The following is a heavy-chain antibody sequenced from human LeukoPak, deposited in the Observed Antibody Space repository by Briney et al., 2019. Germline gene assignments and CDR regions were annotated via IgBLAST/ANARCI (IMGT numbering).Heavy chain of an antibody. V-gene: IGHV1-8*01. D-gene: IGHD6-19*01. Sequence: ASVKVSCKASGYTFTSYDINWVRQATGQGLEWMGWMSPNSGNSGLVQKFQGRVTMSRNTSITTAYMELSSLRSEDTAVYYCARGRGIAVAGTSWFDTWGQGTLVTVSS. J-gene: IGHJ5*02. CDR1: GYTFTSYD. CDR2: MSPNSGNS. CDR3: ARGRGIAVAGTSWFDT.